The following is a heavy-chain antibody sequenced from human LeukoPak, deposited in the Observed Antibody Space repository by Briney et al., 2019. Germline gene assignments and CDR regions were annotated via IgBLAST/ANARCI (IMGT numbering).Heavy chain of an antibody. CDR1: GGSISSGGYF. Sequence: SQTLSLTCAVSGGSISSGGYFWSWIRQPPGKGLEWIGYIYHSGSTYYNPSLKSRVTISVDRSKNQFSLKLSSVTAADTAVYYCARGASSIGAFDIWGQGTMVTVSS. D-gene: IGHD6-6*01. J-gene: IGHJ3*02. CDR2: IYHSGST. V-gene: IGHV4-30-2*01. CDR3: ARGASSIGAFDI.